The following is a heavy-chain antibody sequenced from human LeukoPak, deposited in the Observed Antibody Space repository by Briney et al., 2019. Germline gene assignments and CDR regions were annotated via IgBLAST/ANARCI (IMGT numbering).Heavy chain of an antibody. CDR2: ISIDGSST. D-gene: IGHD2-8*01. Sequence: PGGSLRLSCAASGFTFSSYWMHWVRQVPGKGLLWVSRISIDGSSTIYADSVEGRFTISRDNAKNTLYLQMNSLRVEDTAVYYCVRQYTNKPIDYWGQGTLVAVSS. CDR1: GFTFSSYW. V-gene: IGHV3-74*01. J-gene: IGHJ4*02. CDR3: VRQYTNKPIDY.